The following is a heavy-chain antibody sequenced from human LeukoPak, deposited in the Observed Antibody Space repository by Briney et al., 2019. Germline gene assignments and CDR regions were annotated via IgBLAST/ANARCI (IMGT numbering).Heavy chain of an antibody. Sequence: GGSLRLSCAASGFTFSSYWMSWVRQAPGKGLEWVANIKQDGSEKYYVDSVKGRFTISRDNAKNSLYLQMNSRRAEDTAVYYCARPITYYYDSSGYGWGQGTLVTVSS. V-gene: IGHV3-7*01. CDR1: GFTFSSYW. CDR2: IKQDGSEK. D-gene: IGHD3-22*01. CDR3: ARPITYYYDSSGYG. J-gene: IGHJ4*02.